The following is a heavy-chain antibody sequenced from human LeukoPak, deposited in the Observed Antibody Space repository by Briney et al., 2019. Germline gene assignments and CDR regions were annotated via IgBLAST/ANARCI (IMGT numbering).Heavy chain of an antibody. V-gene: IGHV1-8*03. J-gene: IGHJ3*02. D-gene: IGHD3-16*02. CDR3: ARIPIKGLGELSSHDAFDI. Sequence: GASVKVSCKASGYTFTSYDINWVRQATGQGLEWMGWMNPNSGNTGYAQKFQGRVTITRNTSISTAYMELSSLRSEDTAVYYCARIPIKGLGELSSHDAFDIWGQGTMVTVSS. CDR2: MNPNSGNT. CDR1: GYTFTSYD.